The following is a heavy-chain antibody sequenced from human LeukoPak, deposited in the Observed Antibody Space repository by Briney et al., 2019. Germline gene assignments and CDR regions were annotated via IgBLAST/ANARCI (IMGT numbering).Heavy chain of an antibody. D-gene: IGHD3-10*01. Sequence: GGSLRLSCAASGFTFSSYSMNWVRQAPGKGLEWVSYISSSSSTIYYADSVKGRFTISRDNAKNSLYLQMNSLRAEDTAVYYSARDSWFGANWFDPWGQGTLVTVSS. CDR3: ARDSWFGANWFDP. V-gene: IGHV3-48*01. CDR1: GFTFSSYS. CDR2: ISSSSSTI. J-gene: IGHJ5*02.